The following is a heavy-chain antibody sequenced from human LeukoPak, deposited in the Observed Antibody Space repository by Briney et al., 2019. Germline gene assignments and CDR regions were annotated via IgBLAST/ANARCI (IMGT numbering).Heavy chain of an antibody. D-gene: IGHD1-14*01. V-gene: IGHV3-30-3*01. CDR3: VRDRQDTIVHTGAFDF. CDR1: GFTFTNHI. Sequence: PGGSLRLSCAASGFTFTNHIMHWVRQAPGKGLEWVASIATDGSQTFYRGSVKGRFTISRDNSENKLYLQMNSLRAEDTAVYFCVRDRQDTIVHTGAFDFWGQGTMLSVSS. J-gene: IGHJ3*01. CDR2: IATDGSQT.